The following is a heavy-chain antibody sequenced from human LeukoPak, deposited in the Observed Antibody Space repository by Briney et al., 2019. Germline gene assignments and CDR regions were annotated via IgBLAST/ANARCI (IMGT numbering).Heavy chain of an antibody. CDR3: ARHLGLRYPPRY. V-gene: IGHV4-59*01. CDR2: IYYSGST. J-gene: IGHJ4*02. D-gene: IGHD1-26*01. Sequence: PSETLSLTCSVSGGSINNDYWTWIRQPPGKGLEWIGYIYYSGSTNYNPSLKSRVTISLDPSKTQFSLKLNSVTAADTAVYFCARHLGLRYPPRYWGQGTLVTVSS. CDR1: GGSINNDY.